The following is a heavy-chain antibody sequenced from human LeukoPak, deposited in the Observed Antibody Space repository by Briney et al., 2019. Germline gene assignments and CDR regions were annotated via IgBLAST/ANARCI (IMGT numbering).Heavy chain of an antibody. D-gene: IGHD1-26*01. CDR1: GFTFSSYW. V-gene: IGHV3-74*01. J-gene: IGHJ4*02. CDR2: INTDGSTT. Sequence: GSLRLSCAASGFTFSSYWMHWVRQAPGKGLVWVSRINTDGSTTTYADSVKGRFTISRDNAKNTLYLQMNSLRAEDTAVYYCARDGPYSDYADYWGQGTLVTVSS. CDR3: ARDGPYSDYADY.